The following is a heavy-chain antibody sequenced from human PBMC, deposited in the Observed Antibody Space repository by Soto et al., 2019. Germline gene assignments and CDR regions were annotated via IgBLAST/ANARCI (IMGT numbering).Heavy chain of an antibody. D-gene: IGHD2-15*01. Sequence: PSQTLSLTCVISGYSVSSSSVAWNCVRQSPSRGLEWLGRTYYRSRWYSDFAVSVRGRIVINADTSKNQFSLQLNSVTPEDTAVYFCARSEEDSDYYYYGLDVWGQGTTVTVSS. J-gene: IGHJ6*01. CDR3: ARSEEDSDYYYYGLDV. CDR1: GYSVSSSSVA. CDR2: TYYRSRWYS. V-gene: IGHV6-1*01.